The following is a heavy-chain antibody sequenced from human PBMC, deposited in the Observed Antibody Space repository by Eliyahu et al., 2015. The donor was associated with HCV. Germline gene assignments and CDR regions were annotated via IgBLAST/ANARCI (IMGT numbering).Heavy chain of an antibody. CDR3: ARVLLIIERYPAAFDI. D-gene: IGHD1-1*01. J-gene: IGHJ3*02. CDR2: IYYSGST. Sequence: GPGLVKPSETLSLTCTVSGGSISSYYWSWIRQPPGKGLEWIGYIYYSGSTNYNPSLKSRVTISVDTSKNQFSLKLSSVTAADTAVYYCARVLLIIERYPAAFDIWGQGTMVTVSS. CDR1: GGSISSYY. V-gene: IGHV4-59*01.